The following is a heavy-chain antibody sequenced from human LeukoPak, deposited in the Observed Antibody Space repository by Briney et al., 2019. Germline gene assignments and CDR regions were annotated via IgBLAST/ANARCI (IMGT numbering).Heavy chain of an antibody. V-gene: IGHV4-59*01. J-gene: IGHJ3*02. CDR1: GGSISSYY. CDR3: ARRQWELAHAFDI. CDR2: IYYGGST. D-gene: IGHD1-26*01. Sequence: SETLSLTCTVSGGSISSYYWSWIRQPPGKGLEWIGYIYYGGSTNYNPSLKSRVTISVDTSKNQFSLKLSSVTAADTAVYYCARRQWELAHAFDIWGQGTMVTVSS.